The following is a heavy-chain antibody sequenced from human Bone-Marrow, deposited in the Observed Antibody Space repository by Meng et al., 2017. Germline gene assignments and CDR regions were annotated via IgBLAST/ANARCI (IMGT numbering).Heavy chain of an antibody. V-gene: IGHV4-59*12. CDR3: ARIHQAVDPVYFDY. Sequence: GSLRLSCTVSGGSISSYCWSWIRQPPGKGLEWIGYIYYSGSTNYNPSLKSRVTISVDTSKNQFSLKLSSVTAADTAVYYCARIHQAVDPVYFDYWGQGTLVTVSS. CDR2: IYYSGST. J-gene: IGHJ4*02. CDR1: GGSISSYC. D-gene: IGHD6-19*01.